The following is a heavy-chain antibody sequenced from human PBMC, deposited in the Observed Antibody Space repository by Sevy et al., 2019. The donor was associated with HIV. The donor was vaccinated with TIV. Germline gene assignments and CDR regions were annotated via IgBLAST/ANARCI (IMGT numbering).Heavy chain of an antibody. CDR2: INPNSGST. Sequence: ASVNVSCKASGYTFTGHYMYWVRQAPGQGLEWMGWINPNSGSTDYAQKFQGRVTLTRDTSISTAYLELSRLTSDDTAVYYCGRVVPYCSGGSCYSPYDGFDIWGQGTMVTVSS. CDR1: GYTFTGHY. CDR3: GRVVPYCSGGSCYSPYDGFDI. V-gene: IGHV1-2*02. D-gene: IGHD2-15*01. J-gene: IGHJ3*02.